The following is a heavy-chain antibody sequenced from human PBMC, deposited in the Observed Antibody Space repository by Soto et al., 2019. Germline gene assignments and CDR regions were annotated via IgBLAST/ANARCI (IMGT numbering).Heavy chain of an antibody. V-gene: IGHV1-69*13. CDR3: TRGISLIRGVIPPGYYYGMDV. CDR2: FNPIFETA. D-gene: IGHD3-10*01. Sequence: EASVKVSCKASGGTFSSYAISWVRQAPGQGLEWMGGFNPIFETANYAQKFQGRVTITADESTNTAYMELSSLRSEDTAVYYCTRGISLIRGVIPPGYYYGMDVWGQGTTVTVSS. CDR1: GGTFSSYA. J-gene: IGHJ6*02.